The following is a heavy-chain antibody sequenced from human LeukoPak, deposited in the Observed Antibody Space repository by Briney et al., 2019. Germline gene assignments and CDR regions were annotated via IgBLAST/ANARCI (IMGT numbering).Heavy chain of an antibody. V-gene: IGHV3-49*04. Sequence: GGSLRLSCTASGFTFGDYAMTWVGQAPGKGLEWVGFIRSKIYGGTPEYAASVKGRFTISRDDSQGIAYLQMNSLITEDTAVYYCSRDQTPYYWGQGTLVTVSS. CDR3: SRDQTPYY. CDR2: IRSKIYGGTP. CDR1: GFTFGDYA. J-gene: IGHJ4*02.